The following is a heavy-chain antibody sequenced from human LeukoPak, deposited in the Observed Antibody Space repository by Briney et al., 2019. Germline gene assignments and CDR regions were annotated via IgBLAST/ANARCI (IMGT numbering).Heavy chain of an antibody. V-gene: IGHV3-23*01. J-gene: IGHJ4*02. CDR3: AKEGRIAAGTGDYFDY. Sequence: GGSLRLSCAASGVTFSSYAMGWVRQAPGKGLEGVSRISANGDTIKYADSVKGRFTISRDNAKNTVLLQVNSLRVDDTAVYYCAKEGRIAAGTGDYFDYWGQGTLVTVSS. CDR1: GVTFSSYA. D-gene: IGHD6-13*01. CDR2: ISANGDTI.